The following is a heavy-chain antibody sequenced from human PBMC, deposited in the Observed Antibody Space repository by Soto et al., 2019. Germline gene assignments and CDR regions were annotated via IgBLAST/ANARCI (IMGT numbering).Heavy chain of an antibody. CDR2: IIPIFGTA. Sequence: QVQLVQSGAEVKKPGSSVKVSCKASGGTFSSYAISWVRQAPGQGLEWMGGIIPIFGTANYAQKFQGRVTITADESTSTAYMELSSLRSEDTAVYYCAREVRRFGESSGYYYYYGMDVRGQGTTVTVSS. D-gene: IGHD3-10*01. CDR3: AREVRRFGESSGYYYYYGMDV. CDR1: GGTFSSYA. J-gene: IGHJ6*02. V-gene: IGHV1-69*01.